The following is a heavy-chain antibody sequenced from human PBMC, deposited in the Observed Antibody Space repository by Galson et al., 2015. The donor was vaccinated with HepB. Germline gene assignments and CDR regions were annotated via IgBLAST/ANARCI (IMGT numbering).Heavy chain of an antibody. D-gene: IGHD3-9*01. CDR1: GYTFSNYW. J-gene: IGHJ3*02. CDR2: IYPGDSDT. Sequence: QSGAEVKKAGESLKISCKGSGYTFSNYWIGWVRQMPGKGLEWMGIIYPGDSDTTYSPSFQGHVTISADKSITTAYLQWSSLKASDTAIYYCARQSYDILTAYVFDIWGQGTMVTVSS. V-gene: IGHV5-51*01. CDR3: ARQSYDILTAYVFDI.